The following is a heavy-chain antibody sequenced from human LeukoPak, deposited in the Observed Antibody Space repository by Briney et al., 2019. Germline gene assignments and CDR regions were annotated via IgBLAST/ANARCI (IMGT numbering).Heavy chain of an antibody. CDR3: AKDFSSGWSSFGYYMDV. V-gene: IGHV3-23*01. CDR1: GFTFSSYA. J-gene: IGHJ6*03. Sequence: GGSLRLSCTASGFTFSSYAMSWVRQAPGKGLEWVSSISDIVSRTYYADSVEGRFTISRDNSKNTLFLQMNSLRAEDTAVYYCAKDFSSGWSSFGYYMDVWGKGTTVTVSS. CDR2: ISDIVSRT. D-gene: IGHD6-19*01.